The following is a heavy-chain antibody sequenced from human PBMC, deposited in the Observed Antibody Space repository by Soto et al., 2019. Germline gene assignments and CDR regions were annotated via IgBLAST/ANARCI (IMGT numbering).Heavy chain of an antibody. CDR1: GYTFTSYG. V-gene: IGHV1-18*04. CDR2: ISAYNGNT. Sequence: ASVKVSCKASGYTFTSYGISWVRQAPGQGLEWMGWISAYNGNTNYAQKLQGRVTMTTDTSTSTAYMELRSLRSDDTAVYYCAGHGWKVPKDNAFDIWGQGTMVTVSS. D-gene: IGHD2-15*01. J-gene: IGHJ3*02. CDR3: AGHGWKVPKDNAFDI.